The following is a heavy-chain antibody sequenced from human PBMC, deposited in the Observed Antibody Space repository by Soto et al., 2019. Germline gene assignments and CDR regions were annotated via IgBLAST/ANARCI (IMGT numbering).Heavy chain of an antibody. V-gene: IGHV3-30*03. CDR2: ISYDGGDK. D-gene: IGHD6-13*01. J-gene: IGHJ4*02. CDR1: GFTFNNFA. Sequence: GGSLRLSCAASGFTFNNFAMHWVRQAPGKGLEWVAVISYDGGDKYYADSVKGRFTISRDNSKNTLYLQMNGLRAEDTAVYYCARDLSTGAADYYFDYWNQGALVTVSS. CDR3: ARDLSTGAADYYFDY.